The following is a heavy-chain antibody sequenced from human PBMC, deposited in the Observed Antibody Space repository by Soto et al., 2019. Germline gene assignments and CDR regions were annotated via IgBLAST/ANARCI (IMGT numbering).Heavy chain of an antibody. J-gene: IGHJ5*02. CDR1: GGSISSGGYY. D-gene: IGHD2-2*01. CDR3: AREVVVVPAAIERWFDP. V-gene: IGHV4-31*03. Sequence: ASETLSLTCTVSGGSISSGGYYWSWIRQHPGKGLEWIGYIYYSGSTYYNPSLKSRVTISVDTSKNQFSLKLSSVTAADTAVYYCAREVVVVPAAIERWFDPWGQGTLVTVSS. CDR2: IYYSGST.